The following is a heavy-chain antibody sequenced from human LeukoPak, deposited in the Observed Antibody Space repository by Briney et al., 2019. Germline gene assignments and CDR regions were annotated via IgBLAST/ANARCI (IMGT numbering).Heavy chain of an antibody. Sequence: GGSLRLSCAASGFTFSSYGMHWVRQAPGKGLEWVALISYDGSNGYYADSVKGRFTISRDNSNNTLYLQMNSLRTEDTAVYCCARAPAYFDYWGQGTLVTVSS. CDR3: ARAPAYFDY. V-gene: IGHV3-30*03. CDR2: ISYDGSNG. CDR1: GFTFSSYG. J-gene: IGHJ4*02.